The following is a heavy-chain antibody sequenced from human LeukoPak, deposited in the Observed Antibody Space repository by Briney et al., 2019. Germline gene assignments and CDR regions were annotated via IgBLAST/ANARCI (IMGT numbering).Heavy chain of an antibody. CDR1: GFTFSNYW. CDR3: ARIGYSSSCNDY. V-gene: IGHV3-7*01. Sequence: PGGSLRLSCAASGFTFSNYWMSWVRQAPGKGLEWVANINQDGSTIYYVDSVKGRFTISRDNAKNSLYLQVNSLRAEDTAVYYCARIGYSSSCNDYWGQGTLVTVSS. J-gene: IGHJ4*02. D-gene: IGHD6-13*01. CDR2: INQDGSTI.